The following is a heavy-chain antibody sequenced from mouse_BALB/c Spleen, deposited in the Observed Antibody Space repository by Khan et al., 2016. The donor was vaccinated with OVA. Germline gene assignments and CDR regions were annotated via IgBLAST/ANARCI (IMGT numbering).Heavy chain of an antibody. Sequence: VKLVESGPGLVAPSQSLSITCTVSGFSLTDYGVSWIRQPPGKGLEWLGVIWGGGSTHYNSALTSRLSISKDNSKSQVFLKMNSLQTDDTAMYYCAKGVWSYYFALDYWGQGTSVTVSS. CDR3: AKGVWSYYFALDY. CDR2: IWGGGST. V-gene: IGHV2-6-5*01. CDR1: GFSLTDYG. J-gene: IGHJ4*01. D-gene: IGHD2-10*02.